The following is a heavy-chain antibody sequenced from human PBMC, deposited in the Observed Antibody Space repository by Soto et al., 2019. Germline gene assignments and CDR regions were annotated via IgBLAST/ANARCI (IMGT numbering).Heavy chain of an antibody. Sequence: GASVKVSCKASGYTFTGYYMHWVRQAPGQGLEWMGWINPNSGGTNYAQKFQGRVTMPRDTSISTAYMELSRLRSDDTAVYYCARAITIFGVVINAFDIWGQGTMVTVSS. CDR3: ARAITIFGVVINAFDI. J-gene: IGHJ3*02. D-gene: IGHD3-3*01. CDR2: INPNSGGT. CDR1: GYTFTGYY. V-gene: IGHV1-2*02.